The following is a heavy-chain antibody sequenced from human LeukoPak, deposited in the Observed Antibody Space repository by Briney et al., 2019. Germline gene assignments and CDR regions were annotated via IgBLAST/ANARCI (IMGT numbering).Heavy chain of an antibody. CDR3: ARDSGYYATRGLFQDY. D-gene: IGHD3-3*01. CDR2: IIPKSGGT. CDR1: GYTFTGYY. Sequence: ASVKVSCKASGYTFTGYYIHWVRQAPGQGLEWMGWIIPKSGGTNYAQKFQGRVTMTRDTSISTAYMELARLRSDDTAVYFCARDSGYYATRGLFQDYWGQGTLVTVSS. V-gene: IGHV1-2*02. J-gene: IGHJ4*02.